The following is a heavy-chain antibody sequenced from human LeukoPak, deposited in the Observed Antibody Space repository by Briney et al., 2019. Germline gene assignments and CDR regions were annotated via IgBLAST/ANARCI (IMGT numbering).Heavy chain of an antibody. CDR1: GGSISSYY. D-gene: IGHD3-9*01. J-gene: IGHJ4*02. V-gene: IGHV4-4*07. CDR2: IYTSGST. Sequence: PSETLSLTCTVSGGSISSYYWSWIRQPAGKGLEWIGRIYTSGSTNYNPSLKSRVTMSVDTSKNQFSLKLSSVTAADTAVYYCAGTYYDILTGYGYYFDYWGQGTLVTVSS. CDR3: AGTYYDILTGYGYYFDY.